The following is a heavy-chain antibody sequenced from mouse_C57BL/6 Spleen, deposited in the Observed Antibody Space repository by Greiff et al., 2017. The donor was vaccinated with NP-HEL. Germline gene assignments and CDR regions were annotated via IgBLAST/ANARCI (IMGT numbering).Heavy chain of an antibody. CDR2: ISNLAYSI. J-gene: IGHJ1*03. Sequence: EVMLVESGGGLVQPGGSLKLSCAASGFTFSDYGMAWVRQAPRKGPEWVAFISNLAYSIYYADTVTGRFTISRENAKNTLYLEMSSLRSEDTAMYYCASLNWDGGYFDVWGTGTTVTVSS. D-gene: IGHD4-1*01. CDR3: ASLNWDGGYFDV. V-gene: IGHV5-15*04. CDR1: GFTFSDYG.